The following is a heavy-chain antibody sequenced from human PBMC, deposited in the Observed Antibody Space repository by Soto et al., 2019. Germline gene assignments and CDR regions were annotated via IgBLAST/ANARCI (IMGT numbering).Heavy chain of an antibody. CDR3: ARGGWYASWSSSDC. V-gene: IGHV3-30*03. CDR1: GFTLSGND. D-gene: IGHD2-2*01. CDR2: MSYDGSRQ. Sequence: ESGGGVVQPGRSLRLSCAASGFTLSGNDMHWVRQVPGKGPEWVAVMSYDGSRQYYADSVKGRFTISRDTSKSTLYLQMNSLTTEDTAVYYCARGGWYASWSSSDCWGQGTLVTVSS. J-gene: IGHJ4*02.